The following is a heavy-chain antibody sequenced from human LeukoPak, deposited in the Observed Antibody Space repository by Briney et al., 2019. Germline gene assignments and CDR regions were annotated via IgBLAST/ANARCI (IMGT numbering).Heavy chain of an antibody. J-gene: IGHJ4*02. D-gene: IGHD6-13*01. CDR3: ARDEGSSSLGY. CDR2: IYASGTT. CDR1: GGSISSYY. V-gene: IGHV4-4*07. Sequence: SETLSLTCTVSGGSISSYYWSWIRQPAGKGLEWIGRIYASGTTNYNPSLKSRITMSVDTSKNQFSLRLSSVTAANTAVYYCARDEGSSSLGYWGQGTLVTVSS.